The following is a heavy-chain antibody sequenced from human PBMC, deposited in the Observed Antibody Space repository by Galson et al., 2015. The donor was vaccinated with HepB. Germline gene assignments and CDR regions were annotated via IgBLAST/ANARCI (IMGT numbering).Heavy chain of an antibody. D-gene: IGHD3-3*01. J-gene: IGHJ5*02. CDR3: TTSSWYYDFWSGYSLGWFDP. CDR1: GFTFSNAW. CDR2: IKSKTDGGTT. Sequence: SLRLSCAASGFTFSNAWMSWVRQAPGKGLEWVGRIKSKTDGGTTDYAAPVKGRFTISRDDSKNTLYLQMNSLKTEDTAVYYCTTSSWYYDFWSGYSLGWFDPWGQGTLVTVSS. V-gene: IGHV3-15*01.